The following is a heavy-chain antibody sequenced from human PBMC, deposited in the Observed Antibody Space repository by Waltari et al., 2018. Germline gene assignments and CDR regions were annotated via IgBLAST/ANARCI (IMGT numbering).Heavy chain of an antibody. CDR3: ARGLGAIY. CDR1: GGSITTITYF. CDR2: FSYNGNT. J-gene: IGHJ4*01. V-gene: IGHV4-39*07. D-gene: IGHD2-21*01. Sequence: QLQMQESGPGLVRPSETLSLTCAVSGGSITTITYFWGGIRQPPGKGLGWIASFSYNGNTYYNPALKSRVTSSGDTAKNQFSLVLTSVTAADTAVYYCARGLGAIYWGHGTLVTVSS.